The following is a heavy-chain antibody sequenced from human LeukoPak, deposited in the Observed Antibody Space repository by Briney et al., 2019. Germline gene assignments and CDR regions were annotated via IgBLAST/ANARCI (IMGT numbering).Heavy chain of an antibody. CDR2: ISYDGSNK. CDR3: ATDSGYDSDY. J-gene: IGHJ4*02. Sequence: GRSLRLSCAASGFTFSSYGMHWVRQAPGKGLEWVAVISYDGSNKYYADSVKGRFTISRDNSKNTLYLQMNSLRAEDTAAYYCATDSGYDSDYWGQGTLVTVSS. V-gene: IGHV3-30*03. CDR1: GFTFSSYG. D-gene: IGHD5-12*01.